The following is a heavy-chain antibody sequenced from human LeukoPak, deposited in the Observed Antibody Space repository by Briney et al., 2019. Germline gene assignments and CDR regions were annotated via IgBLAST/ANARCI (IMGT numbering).Heavy chain of an antibody. CDR3: ARESLTWLQSRTSWFDP. Sequence: SETLSLTCTVSGGSISSSSYYWGWIRQPPGKGLEWIGSIYYSGSTYYNLSLKSRVTISVDTSKNQFSLKLSSVTAADTAVYYCARESLTWLQSRTSWFDPWGQGTLVTVSS. CDR2: IYYSGST. CDR1: GGSISSSSYY. D-gene: IGHD5-24*01. V-gene: IGHV4-39*07. J-gene: IGHJ5*02.